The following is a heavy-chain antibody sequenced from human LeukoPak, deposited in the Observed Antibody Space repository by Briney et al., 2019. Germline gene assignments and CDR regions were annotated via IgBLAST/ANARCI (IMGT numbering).Heavy chain of an antibody. CDR3: ARVGYGSGSGRPTYYYYYMDV. J-gene: IGHJ6*03. Sequence: GGSLRLSCAASGFTFSSYEMNWVRQAPGKGLEWVSYISSSGSTIYYADSVKGRFTISRDNAKNSLYLQMNSLRAEDTAVYYCARVGYGSGSGRPTYYYYYMDVWGKGTTVTISS. D-gene: IGHD3-10*01. CDR2: ISSSGSTI. CDR1: GFTFSSYE. V-gene: IGHV3-48*03.